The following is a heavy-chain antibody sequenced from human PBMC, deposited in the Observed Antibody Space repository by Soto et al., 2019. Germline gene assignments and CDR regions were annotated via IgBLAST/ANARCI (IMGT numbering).Heavy chain of an antibody. J-gene: IGHJ4*02. CDR3: EHAGDYDLLSFDH. V-gene: IGHV2-5*02. Sequence: QITLKESGPPLVRPAQTLTLTCAFSGFSLTTTHMGVAWIRQPPGKALVWLALIHWDDDKRYSPSLKNRLAISKDTSRNRVVLTITNMNPEDTGTYFCEHAGDYDLLSFDHWGPGTLVTVSS. CDR1: GFSLTTTHMG. D-gene: IGHD4-17*01. CDR2: IHWDDDK.